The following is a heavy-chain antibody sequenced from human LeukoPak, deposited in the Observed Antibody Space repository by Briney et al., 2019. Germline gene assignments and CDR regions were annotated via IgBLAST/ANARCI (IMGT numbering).Heavy chain of an antibody. J-gene: IGHJ4*02. Sequence: GGSLGLSCAVSGYTFSRHGMHWVRQAPGKGLEWVAAIWYDGSDKYYADSVKGRFTISRDNSKNMLYLQMDSLRAEDTALYYCARLWGSVSGYFDYWGQGTLVTVSS. CDR1: GYTFSRHG. CDR2: IWYDGSDK. D-gene: IGHD2-21*01. CDR3: ARLWGSVSGYFDY. V-gene: IGHV3-33*01.